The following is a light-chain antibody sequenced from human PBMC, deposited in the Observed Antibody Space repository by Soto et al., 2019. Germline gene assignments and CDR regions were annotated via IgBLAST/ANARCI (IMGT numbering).Light chain of an antibody. Sequence: QSALTQPPSASGSPGQSVTISCTGTSSDVGGYNYVSWYQQHPGKAPKLMIYEVSKRPSGVPDRFSASKSGNSASLTISGLQPEDEADYYCCSYTSSATRIFGGGTKLTVL. V-gene: IGLV2-8*01. CDR3: CSYTSSATRI. CDR1: SSDVGGYNY. J-gene: IGLJ2*01. CDR2: EVS.